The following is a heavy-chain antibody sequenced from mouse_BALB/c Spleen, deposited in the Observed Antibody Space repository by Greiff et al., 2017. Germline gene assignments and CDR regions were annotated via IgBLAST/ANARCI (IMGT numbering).Heavy chain of an antibody. CDR3: ARGHYLDY. J-gene: IGHJ2*01. CDR1: GYTFTSYW. Sequence: QVQLQQSGPELVRPGASVTMSCQASGYTFTSYWMHWLKQRPGQDLEWIGMSDPSNSETRLNQNFKDKATLNVDKSSNTAYMQLSSLTAEDSAVYYCARGHYLDYWGQGTTLTVSA. CDR2: SDPSNSET. V-gene: IGHV1S127*01.